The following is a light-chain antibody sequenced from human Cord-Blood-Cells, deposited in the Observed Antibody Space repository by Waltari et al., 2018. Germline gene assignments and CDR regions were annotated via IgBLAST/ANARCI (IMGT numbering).Light chain of an antibody. CDR3: QQYNSYSLT. CDR1: QSISSW. J-gene: IGKJ1*01. Sequence: DIQMTQSPSTLSASVGDRVTLTCRASQSISSWLAWYQQKPGKAPKLLSYKASSLESGVPSRFSGSYAGTEFTLTISSLQPDDFATYYCQQYNSYSLTFGQGTKVEIK. V-gene: IGKV1-5*03. CDR2: KAS.